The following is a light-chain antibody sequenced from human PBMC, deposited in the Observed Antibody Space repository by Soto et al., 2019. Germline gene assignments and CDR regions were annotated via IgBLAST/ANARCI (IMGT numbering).Light chain of an antibody. J-gene: IGKJ1*01. V-gene: IGKV3-20*01. Sequence: EIVLTQSPGTLSLSPGERATLSCRASQSVSNNYLAWYQQKPGQAPRLLIYGASNRATGIPDRFSGSGSGTDFTLTISRLEPEDFAVYYCQQYAISPWTFGRGTKVDIK. CDR2: GAS. CDR3: QQYAISPWT. CDR1: QSVSNNY.